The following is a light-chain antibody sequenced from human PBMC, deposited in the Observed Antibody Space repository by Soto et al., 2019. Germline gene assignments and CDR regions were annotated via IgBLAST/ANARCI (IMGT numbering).Light chain of an antibody. V-gene: IGKV1-33*01. CDR1: QDISNY. Sequence: DIQMTQSPSSLSASVGDRVNITCQASQDISNYLNWYQQKPGKAPKLLIYDASNLETGVPSRFSGSGSGTDFTYTISSLQPEDSATYYCQQYDNLPFTFGPGTKVDIK. CDR2: DAS. CDR3: QQYDNLPFT. J-gene: IGKJ3*01.